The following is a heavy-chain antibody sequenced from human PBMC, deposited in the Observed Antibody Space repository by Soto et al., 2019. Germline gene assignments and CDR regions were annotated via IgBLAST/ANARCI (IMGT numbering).Heavy chain of an antibody. Sequence: PGGSLRLSCAASGFTFSSYGMHWVRQAPGKGLEWVAVISYDGSNKYYADSVKGRFTISRDNSKNTLYLQMNSLRAEDTAVYYCAKDHYSDYWGQGTLVTVSS. CDR1: GFTFSSYG. J-gene: IGHJ4*02. V-gene: IGHV3-30*18. CDR2: ISYDGSNK. CDR3: AKDHYSDY.